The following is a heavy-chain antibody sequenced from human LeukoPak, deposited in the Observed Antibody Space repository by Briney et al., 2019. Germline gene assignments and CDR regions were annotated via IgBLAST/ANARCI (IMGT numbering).Heavy chain of an antibody. CDR3: ARDTCGGDCYSYYFDY. V-gene: IGHV3-21*01. CDR1: GFTFSSYS. Sequence: GGSLRLSCAASGFTFSSYSMNWVRQAPGKGLEWVSSISSSSSYIYYADSVKGRFTISRDNAKNTLYLQMNSLRAEDTTVYYCARDTCGGDCYSYYFDYWGQGTLVTVSS. CDR2: ISSSSSYI. D-gene: IGHD2-21*02. J-gene: IGHJ4*02.